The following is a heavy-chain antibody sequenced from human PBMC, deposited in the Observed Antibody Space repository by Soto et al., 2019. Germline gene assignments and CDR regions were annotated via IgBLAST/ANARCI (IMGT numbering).Heavy chain of an antibody. J-gene: IGHJ4*02. CDR2: ISGSGGST. D-gene: IGHD6-13*01. CDR1: GFTFSSYA. V-gene: IGHV3-23*01. CDR3: AKRAIYSSSWYGSYFDY. Sequence: GGSLILSCAASGFTFSSYAMSWVRQAPGKGLEWVSAISGSGGSTYYADSVKGRFTISRDNSKNTLYLQMNSLRAEDTAVYYCAKRAIYSSSWYGSYFDYWGQGTLVTVSS.